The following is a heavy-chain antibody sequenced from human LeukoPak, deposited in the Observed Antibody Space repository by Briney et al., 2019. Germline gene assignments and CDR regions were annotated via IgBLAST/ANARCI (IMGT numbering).Heavy chain of an antibody. CDR2: ISGSGGTT. Sequence: GGSLRLSCAGSGFTFSNYAMSWVRQAPGKGLEWVSGISGSGGTTYYADSVKGRFTISRDNSKNTLYLQMTSLRAEDTAVHYCAKREWEVLPYDYWGQGTLVTVSS. V-gene: IGHV3-23*01. J-gene: IGHJ4*02. D-gene: IGHD1-26*01. CDR3: AKREWEVLPYDY. CDR1: GFTFSNYA.